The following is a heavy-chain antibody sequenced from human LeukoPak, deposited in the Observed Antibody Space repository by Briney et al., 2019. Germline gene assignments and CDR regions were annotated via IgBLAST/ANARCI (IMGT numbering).Heavy chain of an antibody. J-gene: IGHJ4*02. V-gene: IGHV6-1*01. CDR1: GDSVSSNSAA. CDR2: TYYRSKWYN. D-gene: IGHD4-17*01. Sequence: SQTLSLTCAISGDSVSSNSAAWNWIRQSPSRGLEWLGRTYYRSKWYNDYAVFVKSRITFNPDTSKNQVSLQLNSVTPEDTAIYYCARSDYGDSSFDYWGQGTLVTVSS. CDR3: ARSDYGDSSFDY.